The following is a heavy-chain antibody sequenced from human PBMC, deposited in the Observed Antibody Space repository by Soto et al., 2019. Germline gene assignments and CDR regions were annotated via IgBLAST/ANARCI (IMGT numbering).Heavy chain of an antibody. CDR2: INHSGSN. CDR1: GGSFSVNY. Sequence: SETLSLTCAVYGGSFSVNYWTWVRQPPGKGLEWIAEINHSGSNNYNPSLRNRVTISVDTAKSQFSLRLDSVTAADTAVYYCARGIIPSRGVFGFLGEGNQVTVSS. D-gene: IGHD3-3*01. J-gene: IGHJ4*02. CDR3: ARGIIPSRGVFGF. V-gene: IGHV4-34*01.